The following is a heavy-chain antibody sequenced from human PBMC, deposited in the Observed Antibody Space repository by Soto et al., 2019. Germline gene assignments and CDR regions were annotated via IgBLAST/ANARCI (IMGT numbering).Heavy chain of an antibody. CDR3: ARVRTGNYRDYWGQGTLVTVSSGKGEIYYFDH. J-gene: IGHJ4*02. Sequence: GGSLRLSCAASGFTFSTFWMDWVRQAPGKGLEWVAKIKEDGSEKYYADSVKGRFIISRDNARNSVYLQMNSLRAEDTAVYYCARVRTGNYRDYWGQGTLVTVSSGKGEIYYFDHWGQGSLVTVSS. D-gene: IGHD3-10*01. CDR1: GFTFSTFW. CDR2: IKEDGSEK. V-gene: IGHV3-7*03.